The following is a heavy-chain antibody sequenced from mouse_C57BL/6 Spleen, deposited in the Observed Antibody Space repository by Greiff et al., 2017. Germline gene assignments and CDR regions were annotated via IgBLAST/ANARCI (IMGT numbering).Heavy chain of an antibody. D-gene: IGHD2-4*01. CDR3: AKIYYDYDPYYFDY. J-gene: IGHJ2*01. CDR1: GFTFSDYG. Sequence: EVQVVESGGGLVKPGGSLKLSCAASGFTFSDYGMHWVRQAPEKGLEWVAYISSGSSTIYYADTVKGRFTISRDNAKNTLFLQMTSLRSEDTAMYYCAKIYYDYDPYYFDYWGQGTTLTVSS. V-gene: IGHV5-17*01. CDR2: ISSGSSTI.